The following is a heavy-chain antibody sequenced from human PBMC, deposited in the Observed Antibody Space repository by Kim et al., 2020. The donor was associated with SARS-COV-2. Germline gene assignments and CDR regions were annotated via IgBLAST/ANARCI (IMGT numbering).Heavy chain of an antibody. CDR3: ARAGRRRITIFGVVGAFDI. J-gene: IGHJ3*02. D-gene: IGHD3-3*01. CDR1: GGSISSGGYY. CDR2: IYYSGRT. Sequence: SETLSLTCTVSGGSISSGGYYWSRIRQHPGKGLEWIGYIYYSGRTYYNPSLKSRVTISVDTSKNQFSLKLSSVTAADTAVYYCARAGRRRITIFGVVGAFDIWGQGTMVTVSS. V-gene: IGHV4-31*03.